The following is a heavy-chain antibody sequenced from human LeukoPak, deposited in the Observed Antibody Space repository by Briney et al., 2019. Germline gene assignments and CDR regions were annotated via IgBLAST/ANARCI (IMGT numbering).Heavy chain of an antibody. Sequence: GGSLRLSCAASGFTVSSNYMSWVRQAPGKGLEWVSVIYSGGSTYYADSVKGRFTISRDNSKNTLYLQMNSLRAEDTAVYYCASSAVPAAPSPDYYGMDVWGQGTTVTVSS. CDR1: GFTVSSNY. CDR3: ASSAVPAAPSPDYYGMDV. V-gene: IGHV3-66*01. CDR2: IYSGGST. J-gene: IGHJ6*02. D-gene: IGHD2-2*01.